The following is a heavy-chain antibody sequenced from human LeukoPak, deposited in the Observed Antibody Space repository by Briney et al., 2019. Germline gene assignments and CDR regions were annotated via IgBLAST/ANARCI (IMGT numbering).Heavy chain of an antibody. D-gene: IGHD3-3*01. CDR3: AKGQGLRSNWFDP. CDR1: GFTFDDYA. V-gene: IGHV3-9*01. Sequence: GGSLRLSCAACGFTFDDYAMHWVRQVPGKGLEWVSGISWNSGSIDYADSVKGRFTISRDNAKNSLYLQLSSLRAEDTAFYYCAKGQGLRSNWFDPWGQGTLVTVSS. CDR2: ISWNSGSI. J-gene: IGHJ5*02.